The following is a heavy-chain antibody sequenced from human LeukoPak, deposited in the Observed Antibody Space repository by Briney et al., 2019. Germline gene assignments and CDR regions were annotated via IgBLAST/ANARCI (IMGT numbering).Heavy chain of an antibody. D-gene: IGHD5-18*01. J-gene: IGHJ4*02. CDR2: MNPNSGNT. CDR1: GYTFTSYD. CDR3: ARDGTIQLWPQFDY. Sequence: ASVKVSCKASGYTFTSYDINWVRQATGQGLEWMGWMNPNSGNTGYAQKFQGRVTITRNTSISTAYMELSSLRSEDTAVYYCARDGTIQLWPQFDYWGQGTLVTVSS. V-gene: IGHV1-8*03.